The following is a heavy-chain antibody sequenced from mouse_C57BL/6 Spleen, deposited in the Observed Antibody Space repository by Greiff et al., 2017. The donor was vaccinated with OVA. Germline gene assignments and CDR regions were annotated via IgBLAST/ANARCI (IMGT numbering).Heavy chain of an antibody. CDR3: AVTTVVEDAMDY. J-gene: IGHJ4*01. D-gene: IGHD1-1*01. V-gene: IGHV5-17*01. CDR1: GFTFSDYG. CDR2: ISSGSSTI. Sequence: VQLQQSGGGLVKPGGSLKLSCAASGFTFSDYGMHWVRQAPEKGLEWVAYISSGSSTIYYADTVKGRFTISRDNAKNTLFLQMTSLRSEDTAMYYCAVTTVVEDAMDYWGQGTSVTVSS.